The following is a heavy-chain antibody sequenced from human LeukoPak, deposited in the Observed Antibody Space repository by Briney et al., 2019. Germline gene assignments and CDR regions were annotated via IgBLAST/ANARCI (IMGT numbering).Heavy chain of an antibody. V-gene: IGHV3-11*04. CDR2: ISSSGSTI. CDR1: GFTFSDYY. D-gene: IGHD3-3*01. J-gene: IGHJ5*02. Sequence: GGSLRLSCAASGFTFSDYYMSWIRQAPAKGLEWVSYISSSGSTIYYADSVKGRFTISRDNAKNSLYLQMNSLRAEDTAVYYCARARRLEVLRFLEWSLNWFDPWGQGTLVTVSS. CDR3: ARARRLEVLRFLEWSLNWFDP.